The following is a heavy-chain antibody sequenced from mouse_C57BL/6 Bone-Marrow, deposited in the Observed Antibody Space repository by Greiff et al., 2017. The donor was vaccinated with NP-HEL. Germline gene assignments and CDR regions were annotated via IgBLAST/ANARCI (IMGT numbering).Heavy chain of an antibody. CDR3: ARIYSYVSSPLFDY. D-gene: IGHD1-1*01. CDR1: GYTFTSYW. Sequence: QVQLQQSGAELVKPGASVKLSCKASGYTFTSYWMQWVKQRPGQGLEWIGEIDPSDSYTNYNQKFKGKATLTVATSSSTAYMQLSSLTSEDSAVYYCARIYSYVSSPLFDYWGQGTTLTVSS. V-gene: IGHV1-50*01. CDR2: IDPSDSYT. J-gene: IGHJ2*01.